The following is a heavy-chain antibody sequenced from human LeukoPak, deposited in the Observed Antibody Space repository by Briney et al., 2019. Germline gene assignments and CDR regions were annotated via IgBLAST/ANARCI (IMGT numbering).Heavy chain of an antibody. CDR3: ARWASDDKDYDY. Sequence: GESLKISFKGSGYSFTSYWISWVRQMPGKGLEWMGRIDPSDSYTNYSPSFQGHVTISAVKSISTAYLQWSSLKASDTAMYYCARWASDDKDYDYWGQGTLVTVSS. V-gene: IGHV5-10-1*01. CDR2: IDPSDSYT. J-gene: IGHJ4*02. D-gene: IGHD3-9*01. CDR1: GYSFTSYW.